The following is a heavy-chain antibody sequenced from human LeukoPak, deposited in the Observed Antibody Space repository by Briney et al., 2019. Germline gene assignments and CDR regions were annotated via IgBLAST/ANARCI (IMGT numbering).Heavy chain of an antibody. CDR2: ISGSGGST. D-gene: IGHD5-18*01. Sequence: GGSLTLSCAASGFTFSSYAMSWLRQAPGKGLEWVSAISGSGGSTYYADSVKGRFTISRDNPKNTLYLQMNSLRAEDTAVYYCAKDAGYSYGNFDYWGRGTLVTVSS. J-gene: IGHJ4*02. CDR3: AKDAGYSYGNFDY. CDR1: GFTFSSYA. V-gene: IGHV3-23*01.